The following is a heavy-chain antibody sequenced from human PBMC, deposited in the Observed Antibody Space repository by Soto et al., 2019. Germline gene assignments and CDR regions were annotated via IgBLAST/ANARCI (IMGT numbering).Heavy chain of an antibody. Sequence: GGSLRLSCAASGFTFSSYWMSWVRQAPGKGLEWVANIKQDGSEKYYVDSVKGRFTISRDNAKNSLYLQMNSLRAEDTAVYYCARDPLYSGSYYTPYYYYMDVWGKGTTVTDSS. CDR2: IKQDGSEK. D-gene: IGHD3-10*01. J-gene: IGHJ6*03. CDR1: GFTFSSYW. V-gene: IGHV3-7*01. CDR3: ARDPLYSGSYYTPYYYYMDV.